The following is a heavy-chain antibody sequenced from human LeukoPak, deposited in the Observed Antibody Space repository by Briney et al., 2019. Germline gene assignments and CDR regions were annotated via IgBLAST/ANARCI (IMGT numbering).Heavy chain of an antibody. CDR3: ARDGEAYYYGSGSYY. V-gene: IGHV1-18*01. D-gene: IGHD3-10*01. CDR2: ISAYNGNT. CDR1: GYTFTSYG. Sequence: ASVKVSCKASGYTFTSYGISWVRQAPGQGLEWMGWISAYNGNTNYAQKLQGRVTMTTDTSTSTAYMELRSLRSDDTAVYYCARDGEAYYYGSGSYYWGQGTLVTVSS. J-gene: IGHJ4*02.